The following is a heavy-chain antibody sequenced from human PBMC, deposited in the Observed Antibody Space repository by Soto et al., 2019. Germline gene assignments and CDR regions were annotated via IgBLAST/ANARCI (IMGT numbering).Heavy chain of an antibody. Sequence: SQTLSLTCAISGDRVSSSSAAWNWIRQSPSRGLEWLGRTYYTSKWDNDYAVSVKSRITINPDTSKNQFSLQLNSLTPEDTAVYYCARVPYCSSSGCYSWFDPWGQGTLVTVSS. J-gene: IGHJ5*02. D-gene: IGHD2-2*01. CDR2: TYYTSKWDN. CDR3: ARVPYCSSSGCYSWFDP. V-gene: IGHV6-1*01. CDR1: GDRVSSSSAA.